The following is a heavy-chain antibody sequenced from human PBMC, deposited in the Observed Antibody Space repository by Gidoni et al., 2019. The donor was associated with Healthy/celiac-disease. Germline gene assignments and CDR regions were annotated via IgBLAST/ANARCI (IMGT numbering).Heavy chain of an antibody. CDR1: GFTFSSYA. CDR3: ARDYDFWSLDV. V-gene: IGHV3-30-3*01. J-gene: IGHJ6*02. Sequence: VQLVESGGGVVQPGRSLRLSCAAAGFTFSSYAMHWVRQAPGKGLEWVAVISYDGSNKYYADSVKGRFTISRDNSKNTLYLQMNSLRAEDTAVYYCARDYDFWSLDVWGQGTTVTVSS. D-gene: IGHD3-3*01. CDR2: ISYDGSNK.